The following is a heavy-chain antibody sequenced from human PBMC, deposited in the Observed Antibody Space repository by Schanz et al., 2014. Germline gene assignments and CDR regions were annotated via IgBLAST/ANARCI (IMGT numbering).Heavy chain of an antibody. CDR3: AKEKGGHSGYDLVS. J-gene: IGHJ5*02. D-gene: IGHD5-12*01. CDR2: ISDDGSGK. Sequence: VQLVESGGGLVQPGGSLKLSCAASGFTFSDYYMTWIRQAPGKGLEWVAVISDDGSGKYSADSVKGRFTISRDNSKNMVFLQMTSLRAEDTAVYYCAKEKGGHSGYDLVSWGQGTLLIVSS. CDR1: GFTFSDYY. V-gene: IGHV3-30*18.